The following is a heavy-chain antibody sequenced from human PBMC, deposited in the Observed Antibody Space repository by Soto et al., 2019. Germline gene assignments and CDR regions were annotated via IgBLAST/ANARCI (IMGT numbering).Heavy chain of an antibody. CDR3: ARRGPTGGFWRGFNWFDL. CDR2: INHSGST. CDR1: GGSFSGYY. Sequence: SETLSLTCAVYGGSFSGYYWSWIRQPPGKGLEWIGEINHSGSTNYNPSLKSRVTISVDTSKNQFSLKLSSVTAADTAVYYCARRGPTGGFWRGFNWFDLWGQGTLVTVSS. V-gene: IGHV4-34*01. D-gene: IGHD3-3*01. J-gene: IGHJ5*02.